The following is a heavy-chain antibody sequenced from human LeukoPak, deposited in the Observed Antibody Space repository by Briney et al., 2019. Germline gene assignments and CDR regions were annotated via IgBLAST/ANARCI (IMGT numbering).Heavy chain of an antibody. J-gene: IGHJ4*02. Sequence: GGSLRLSCAASGFTFTSYAMSWVRQAPGKGLEWVSAISGSGGSTYYADSVKGRFTISRDNSKDTLFLQMNSLRAEDTAVYYCARDLATYDYVWGSYRYTGDYFDYWGQGTLVTVSS. V-gene: IGHV3-23*01. CDR2: ISGSGGST. D-gene: IGHD3-16*02. CDR1: GFTFTSYA. CDR3: ARDLATYDYVWGSYRYTGDYFDY.